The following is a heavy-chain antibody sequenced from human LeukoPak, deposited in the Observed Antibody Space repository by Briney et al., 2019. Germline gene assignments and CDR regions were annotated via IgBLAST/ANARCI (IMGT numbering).Heavy chain of an antibody. CDR1: GFTLSSYA. Sequence: PGGSLRLSCPASGFTLSSYAMPWARQAPGKGLEWVAVISYDGSNKYYADSVKGRFTISRDNSKNTLYLQMNSLRAEDTAVHYCARDETMTTRGYYFDYWGQGTLVTVSS. V-gene: IGHV3-30*04. D-gene: IGHD4-17*01. CDR2: ISYDGSNK. J-gene: IGHJ4*02. CDR3: ARDETMTTRGYYFDY.